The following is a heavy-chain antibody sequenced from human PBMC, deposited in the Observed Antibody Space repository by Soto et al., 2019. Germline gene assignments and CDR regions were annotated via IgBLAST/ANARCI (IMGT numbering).Heavy chain of an antibody. J-gene: IGHJ6*02. CDR1: GFTFSSYA. CDR2: ISYDGSNK. CDR3: ARDQVRTIIVVVITDLPRYGMDV. V-gene: IGHV3-30-3*01. D-gene: IGHD3-22*01. Sequence: QVQLVESGGGVVQPGRSLRLSCAASGFTFSSYAMHWVRQAPGKGLEGAAVISYDGSNKYYADSVKGRFTISRNNSKNTLYLQMNSLRAEDTAVYYCARDQVRTIIVVVITDLPRYGMDVWGQGTTVTVSS.